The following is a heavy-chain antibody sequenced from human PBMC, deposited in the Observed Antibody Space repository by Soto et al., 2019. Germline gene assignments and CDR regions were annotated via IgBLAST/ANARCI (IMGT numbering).Heavy chain of an antibody. CDR3: ATERLGYCSGGSGW. CDR2: ISSSSSYI. V-gene: IGHV3-21*01. CDR1: GFTFSSYS. Sequence: EVQLVESGGGLVKPGGSLRLSCAASGFTFSSYSMNWVRQAPGKGLEWVSSISSSSSYIYYADSVKGRFTISRDNAKNSLYLQMNSLRAEDTAVYYCATERLGYCSGGSGWWGQGTLVTVSS. D-gene: IGHD2-15*01. J-gene: IGHJ4*02.